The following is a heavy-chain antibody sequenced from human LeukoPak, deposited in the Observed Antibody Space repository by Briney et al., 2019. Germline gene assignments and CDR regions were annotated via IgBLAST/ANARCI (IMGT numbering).Heavy chain of an antibody. Sequence: GASVKVSCKASGYTFNDYYMHWVRQAPGQGLEWMGWINPNSGGTNYAQKFQGRVTMTRDTSISTAYMELSRLRSDDTAVYYCARGDNVVLPAGIPHNWFDPWGQGTLVTVSS. CDR2: INPNSGGT. D-gene: IGHD2-2*02. CDR1: GYTFNDYY. J-gene: IGHJ5*02. V-gene: IGHV1-2*02. CDR3: ARGDNVVLPAGIPHNWFDP.